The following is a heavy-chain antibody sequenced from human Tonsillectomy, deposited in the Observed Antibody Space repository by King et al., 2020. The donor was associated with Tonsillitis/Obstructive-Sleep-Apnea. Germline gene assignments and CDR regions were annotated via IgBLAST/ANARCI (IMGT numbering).Heavy chain of an antibody. J-gene: IGHJ4*02. Sequence: VQLQESGPGLVKPSHTLSLTCTVSGGSISSGGYYWSWIRQHPGKGLEWIGYIYYSGTTYYNPSLKSRLSISLDTSKNQFSLKLSSVTAADTAVYFCARGDDYDDYLDSWGRGTLVTVSS. V-gene: IGHV4-31*03. CDR1: GGSISSGGYY. CDR3: ARGDDYDDYLDS. CDR2: IYYSGTT. D-gene: IGHD4-17*01.